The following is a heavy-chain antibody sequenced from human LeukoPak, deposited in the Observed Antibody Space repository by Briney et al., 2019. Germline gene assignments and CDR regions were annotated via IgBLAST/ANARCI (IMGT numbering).Heavy chain of an antibody. V-gene: IGHV4-39*07. D-gene: IGHD2/OR15-2a*01. J-gene: IGHJ6*02. CDR3: ARAHSIASYYYGVDV. CDR2: IYYSGST. CDR1: GGSISSSSYY. Sequence: SETLSLTCTVSGGSISSSSYYWGWIRQPPGKRLEWIGNIYYSGSTYYSPSLTSRVTVSVDTSENQFSLKLSSVTAADTAVYYCARAHSIASYYYGVDVWGQGTTVTVSS.